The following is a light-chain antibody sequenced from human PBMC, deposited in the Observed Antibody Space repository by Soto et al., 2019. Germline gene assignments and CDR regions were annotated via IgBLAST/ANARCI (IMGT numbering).Light chain of an antibody. CDR1: QSVSSTF. CDR3: QQHGRSQT. J-gene: IGKJ4*01. V-gene: IGKV3-20*01. CDR2: GAS. Sequence: EIVLTQSPGTLSLSPGERATLSCRASQSVSSTFLAWYQQKPGQAPRLLIYGASSRATGIPDRFSGSGSRTDFTLTISRLEPEDFAVYYCQQHGRSQTFGGGTKVEIK.